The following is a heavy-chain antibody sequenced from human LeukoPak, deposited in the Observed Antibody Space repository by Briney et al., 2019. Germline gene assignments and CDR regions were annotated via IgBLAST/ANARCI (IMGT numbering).Heavy chain of an antibody. D-gene: IGHD3-10*01. V-gene: IGHV3-7*03. J-gene: IGHJ3*02. CDR2: IRQDGSQK. Sequence: GGSLRLSCAASGFTFSSYWMSWVRQAPGKGLEWVATIRQDGSQKYYVDSVKGRLTISRDNSKNTLYLQMDSLRAEDTALYYCAKDYYYGSGSYPRGAFDIWGQGTMVTVSS. CDR1: GFTFSSYW. CDR3: AKDYYYGSGSYPRGAFDI.